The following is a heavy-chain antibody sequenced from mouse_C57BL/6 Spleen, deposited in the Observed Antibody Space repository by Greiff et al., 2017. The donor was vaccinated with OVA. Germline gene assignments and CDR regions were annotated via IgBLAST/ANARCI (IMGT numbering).Heavy chain of an antibody. CDR2: IYIGNGYT. CDR3: ARETLGPNYYAMDY. Sequence: EVQRVESGAELVRPGSSVKMSCKTSGYTFTSYGINWVKQRPGQGLEWIGYIYIGNGYTEYNEKFKGKATLTSDTSSSTAYMQLSSLTSEDSAIYFCARETLGPNYYAMDYWGQGTSVTVSS. J-gene: IGHJ4*01. D-gene: IGHD4-1*01. CDR1: GYTFTSYG. V-gene: IGHV1-58*01.